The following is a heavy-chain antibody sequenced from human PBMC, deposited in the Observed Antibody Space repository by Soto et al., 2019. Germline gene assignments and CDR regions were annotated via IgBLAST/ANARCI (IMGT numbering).Heavy chain of an antibody. Sequence: GGSLRLSCAASGFTFSSYAMSWVRQAPGKGLEWVSAISGSGGSTYYADSVKGRFTISRDNSKNTLYLQMNSLRAEDTAVYYCAKRLGYDFWSGSRYYYYGMDVWGQGTTVTVSS. CDR1: GFTFSSYA. CDR2: ISGSGGST. V-gene: IGHV3-23*01. J-gene: IGHJ6*02. CDR3: AKRLGYDFWSGSRYYYYGMDV. D-gene: IGHD3-3*01.